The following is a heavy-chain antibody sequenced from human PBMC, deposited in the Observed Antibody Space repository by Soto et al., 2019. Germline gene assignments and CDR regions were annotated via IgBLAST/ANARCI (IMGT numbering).Heavy chain of an antibody. CDR2: INPNSGGT. J-gene: IGHJ6*02. Sequence: ASVKVSCKASGYTFTGYYMHWVRQAPGQGLEWMGWINPNSGGTNYAQKFQGRVTMTRDTSISTAYMELSRLRSDDAAVYYCARERTTVVTPRFYYYYGMDVWGQGTTVTVS. V-gene: IGHV1-2*02. D-gene: IGHD4-17*01. CDR1: GYTFTGYY. CDR3: ARERTTVVTPRFYYYYGMDV.